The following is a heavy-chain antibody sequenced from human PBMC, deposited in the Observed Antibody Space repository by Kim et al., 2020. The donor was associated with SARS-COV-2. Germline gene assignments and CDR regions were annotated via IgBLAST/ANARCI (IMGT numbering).Heavy chain of an antibody. Sequence: GGSLRLSCAASGFTFSSYAMSWVRQAPGKGLEWVSAISGSGGSTYYADSVKGRFTISRDNSKNTLYLQMNSLRAEYTAVYYCAKDPGTITFGGVIVIGAFDYWGQGTLVTVSS. D-gene: IGHD3-16*02. CDR1: GFTFSSYA. J-gene: IGHJ4*02. CDR3: AKDPGTITFGGVIVIGAFDY. CDR2: ISGSGGST. V-gene: IGHV3-23*01.